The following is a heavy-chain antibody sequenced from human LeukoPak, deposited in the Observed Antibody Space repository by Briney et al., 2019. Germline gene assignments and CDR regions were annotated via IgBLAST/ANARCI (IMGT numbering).Heavy chain of an antibody. CDR3: ARGVVVVPATIHSHWFDS. V-gene: IGHV4-39*07. J-gene: IGHJ5*01. D-gene: IGHD2-2*02. CDR1: GGSISSSSYY. CDR2: IYYSGST. Sequence: SETLSLTCTVSGGSISSSSYYWGWIRQPPGKGLEWIGSIYYSGSTYYNPSLKSRVTISVDTSKNRFSLKLSSVPAADTAVYYCARGVVVVPATIHSHWFDSWGQGTLVTVSS.